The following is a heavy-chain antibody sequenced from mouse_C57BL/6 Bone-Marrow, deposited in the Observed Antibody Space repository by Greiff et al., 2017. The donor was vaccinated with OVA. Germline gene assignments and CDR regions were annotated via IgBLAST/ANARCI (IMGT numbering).Heavy chain of an antibody. J-gene: IGHJ1*03. CDR2: IYPRSGNT. Sequence: QVQLKESGAELARPGASVKLSCKASGYTFTSYGISWVKQRTGQGLEWIGEIYPRSGNTYYNEKFKGKATLTADKSSSTAYMQLSSLTSEDSAVYFCARSGRGRYWYFDVWGTGTTVTVSS. CDR1: GYTFTSYG. CDR3: ARSGRGRYWYFDV. D-gene: IGHD3-1*01. V-gene: IGHV1-81*01.